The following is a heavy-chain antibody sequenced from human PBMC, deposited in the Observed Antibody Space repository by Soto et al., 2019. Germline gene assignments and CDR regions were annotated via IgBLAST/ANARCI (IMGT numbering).Heavy chain of an antibody. D-gene: IGHD3-3*01. CDR3: ARGTTLAIFDYGMDV. CDR1: GFTFSGSA. V-gene: IGHV3-73*01. J-gene: IGHJ6*02. Sequence: GGSLRLSCAASGFTFSGSAMHWVRQASGKGLEWVGRIRSKANSFATEYAASLKGRFTISRDNTKNTLFLQMSSLRGEDSGVYYCARGTTLAIFDYGMDVWGQGTTVTVSS. CDR2: IRSKANSFAT.